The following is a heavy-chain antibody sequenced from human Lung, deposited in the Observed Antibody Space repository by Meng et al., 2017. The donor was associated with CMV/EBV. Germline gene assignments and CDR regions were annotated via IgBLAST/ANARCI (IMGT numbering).Heavy chain of an antibody. CDR1: GFTFSTSW. V-gene: IGHV3-7*01. CDR3: ARTLRTPDY. D-gene: IGHD5/OR15-5a*01. Sequence: GGSLISCAASGFTFSTSWMSWVRQAPGKGLEWVASIKQDGSEKYYVDSVKGRFTISRDNAKNSLYLQMNSLRAEDTAVYYCARTLRTPDYWGQGTLVTVSS. J-gene: IGHJ4*02. CDR2: IKQDGSEK.